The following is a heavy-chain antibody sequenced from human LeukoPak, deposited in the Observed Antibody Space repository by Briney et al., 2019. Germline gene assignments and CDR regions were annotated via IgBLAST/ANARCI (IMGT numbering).Heavy chain of an antibody. CDR1: GFTFDDYA. CDR2: ISWNSGSI. D-gene: IGHD3-9*01. Sequence: PGGSLRLSCAASGFTFDDYAMHWVRQAPGKGLEWVSGISWNSGSIGYADSVKGRFTISRDNAKNSLYLQMNSLRAEDTALYYCAKAVGGHYDILTGYHYFDYWGQGTLVTVSS. J-gene: IGHJ4*02. CDR3: AKAVGGHYDILTGYHYFDY. V-gene: IGHV3-9*01.